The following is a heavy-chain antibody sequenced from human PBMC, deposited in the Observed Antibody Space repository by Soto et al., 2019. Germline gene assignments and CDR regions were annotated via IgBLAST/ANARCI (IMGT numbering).Heavy chain of an antibody. V-gene: IGHV1-18*01. CDR3: ARGVGSGSYYNQYNWFDP. CDR2: ISAYNGNT. CDR1: GYTFTNYG. Sequence: ASVKVSCKASGYTFTNYGISWVRQAPGQRLEWMGWISAYNGNTNFAQKLQGRVTMTTDTSTSTAYMELRSLRSDDTAVYYCARGVGSGSYYNQYNWFDPWGQGTLVTVSS. J-gene: IGHJ5*02. D-gene: IGHD3-10*01.